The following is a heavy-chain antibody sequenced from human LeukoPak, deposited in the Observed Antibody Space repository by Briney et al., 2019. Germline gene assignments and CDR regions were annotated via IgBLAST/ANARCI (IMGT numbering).Heavy chain of an antibody. D-gene: IGHD5-24*01. V-gene: IGHV1-69*13. CDR3: ARDLGRDGYLLGY. CDR1: GGTFSSYA. CDR2: IIPIFGTA. Sequence: ASVKVYCKASGGTFSSYAISWVRQAPGQGLEWMGGIIPIFGTANYAQKFQGRVTITADESTSTAYMELSSLRSEDTAVYYCARDLGRDGYLLGYWGQGTLVTVSS. J-gene: IGHJ4*02.